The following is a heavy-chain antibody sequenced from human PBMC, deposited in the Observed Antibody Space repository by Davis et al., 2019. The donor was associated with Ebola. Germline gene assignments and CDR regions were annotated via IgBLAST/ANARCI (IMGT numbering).Heavy chain of an antibody. V-gene: IGHV3-30*02. J-gene: IGHJ6*02. D-gene: IGHD2-2*02. Sequence: GESLKISCAASGFTFSSYAMHWVRQAPGKGLEWVSFIRYHGPNKYYADSVKGRFTTSRDNSKNTLYLQMNSLRAEDTAVYYCARDLYLGSRNYYGMDVWGQGTTVTVSS. CDR3: ARDLYLGSRNYYGMDV. CDR1: GFTFSSYA. CDR2: IRYHGPNK.